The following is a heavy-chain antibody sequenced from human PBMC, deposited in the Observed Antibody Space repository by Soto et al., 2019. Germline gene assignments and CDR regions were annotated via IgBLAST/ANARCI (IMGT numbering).Heavy chain of an antibody. V-gene: IGHV5-51*01. CDR1: GYSFTSYW. Sequence: PGESLKISCRGSGYSFTSYWIGWVRQMPGKGLEWMGIIYPGDSDTRYSPSFQGQVTISADKSISTAYLQWSSLKASDTAMYYCARGINNSGWSDAFDIRGKGTMATVSS. D-gene: IGHD6-6*01. CDR2: IYPGDSDT. J-gene: IGHJ3*02. CDR3: ARGINNSGWSDAFDI.